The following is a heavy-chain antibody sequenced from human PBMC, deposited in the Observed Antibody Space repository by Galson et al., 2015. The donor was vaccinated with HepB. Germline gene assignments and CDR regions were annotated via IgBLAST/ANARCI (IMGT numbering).Heavy chain of an antibody. Sequence: SVKVSCKVSGYTLTELSMHWVRQAPGKGLEWMGGFDPEDGETIYAQKFQGRVTMTEDTSTDTAYMELSSLRSEDTAVYYCATTPTRAAVAYYYYGMDVWGQGTTVTVSS. V-gene: IGHV1-24*01. CDR1: GYTLTELS. CDR3: ATTPTRAAVAYYYYGMDV. D-gene: IGHD2-21*01. J-gene: IGHJ6*02. CDR2: FDPEDGET.